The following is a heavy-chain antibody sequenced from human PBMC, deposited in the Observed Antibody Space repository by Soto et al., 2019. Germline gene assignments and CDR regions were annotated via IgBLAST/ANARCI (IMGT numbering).Heavy chain of an antibody. CDR1: GGSISGGDYY. CDR3: ARHRHTAMANFDY. V-gene: IGHV4-30-4*01. D-gene: IGHD5-18*01. CDR2: IYYSGST. J-gene: IGHJ4*02. Sequence: PSETLCLTCTVSGGSISGGDYYWSWIRQPPGKGLEWIGYIYYSGSTYYNPSLKSRVTISVDTSKNQFSLKLSSVTAADTAVYYCARHRHTAMANFDYWGQGTLVTVSS.